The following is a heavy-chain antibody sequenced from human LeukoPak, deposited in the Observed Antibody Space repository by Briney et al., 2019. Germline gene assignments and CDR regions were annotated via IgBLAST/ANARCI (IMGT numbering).Heavy chain of an antibody. D-gene: IGHD2-15*01. V-gene: IGHV5-51*01. J-gene: IGHJ6*02. CDR2: IYPGDSGT. Sequence: GESLKISCKGSGYSFTNYWIGWVRQMPGKGLEWMGIIYPGDSGTRYSPSFQGQVTISADKSISTAYLQWSSLKASDTAMYYCARCDIYCSGGSCYYYGMDVWGQGTTVTVSS. CDR1: GYSFTNYW. CDR3: ARCDIYCSGGSCYYYGMDV.